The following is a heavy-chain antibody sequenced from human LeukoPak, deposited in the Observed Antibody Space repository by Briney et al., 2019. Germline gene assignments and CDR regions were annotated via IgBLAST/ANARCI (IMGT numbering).Heavy chain of an antibody. CDR3: AREEYQLLRGSTYFDY. J-gene: IGHJ4*02. D-gene: IGHD2-2*01. V-gene: IGHV1-18*01. CDR2: IRAYSGNT. CDR1: GFTFNNYG. Sequence: GASVKVSCKASGFTFNNYGFSWVRQAPGQGLEWMGWIRAYSGNTRYAQKIQGRVTMTTDTSTTTAYMELRSLTSDDAAVYYCAREEYQLLRGSTYFDYWGQGTLVTVSS.